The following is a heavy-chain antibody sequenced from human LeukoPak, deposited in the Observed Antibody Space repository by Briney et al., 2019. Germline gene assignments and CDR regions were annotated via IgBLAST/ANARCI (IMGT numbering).Heavy chain of an antibody. CDR2: ISSSSSYI. D-gene: IGHD1-26*01. Sequence: SGGSLRLSCAASGFTFSSYSMNWVRQAPGKGLEWVSSISSSSSYIYYADSVKGRFTISRDNAKNSLYLQMNSLRAEDTAVYYCASGQIGGSYYIGSAFDIWGQGTMVTVSS. CDR3: ASGQIGGSYYIGSAFDI. V-gene: IGHV3-21*01. CDR1: GFTFSSYS. J-gene: IGHJ3*02.